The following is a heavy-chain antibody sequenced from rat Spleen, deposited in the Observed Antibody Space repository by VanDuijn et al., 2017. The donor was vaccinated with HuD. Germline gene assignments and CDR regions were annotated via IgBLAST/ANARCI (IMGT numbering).Heavy chain of an antibody. J-gene: IGHJ2*01. D-gene: IGHD1-12*02. Sequence: EVQLVESGGGLVQPGRSLKLSCVASGFTFNNYWMTWIRQAPGKGLEWVASITNAAGKVHYPDSVKGRFTISRDIAKSTLYLQMNNLRSEDTATYYCTTDSYFDGTYYPGGFDYWGQGVMVTVSS. V-gene: IGHV5-31*01. CDR3: TTDSYFDGTYYPGGFDY. CDR1: GFTFNNYW. CDR2: ITNAAGKV.